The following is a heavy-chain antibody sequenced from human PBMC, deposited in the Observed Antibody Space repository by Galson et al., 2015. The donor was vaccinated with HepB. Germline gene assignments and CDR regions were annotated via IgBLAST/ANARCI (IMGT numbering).Heavy chain of an antibody. J-gene: IGHJ4*02. CDR1: GFTFSNYG. Sequence: SLRLSCAASGFTFSNYGMHWVRQAPGKGLEWVAVISYDGSYKYYADSVKGRFTISRGNSKNTLYLQMNSLRAEDTAVYYCAKGRGTRYCTSTSCYGYFDYWGLGTLVTVSS. CDR3: AKGRGTRYCTSTSCYGYFDY. D-gene: IGHD2-2*01. V-gene: IGHV3-30*18. CDR2: ISYDGSYK.